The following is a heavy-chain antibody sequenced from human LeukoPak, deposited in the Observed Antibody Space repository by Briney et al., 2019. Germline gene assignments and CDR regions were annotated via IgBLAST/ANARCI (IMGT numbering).Heavy chain of an antibody. CDR3: AREKALRFLEWPDYGMDV. CDR2: IKQDGSEK. J-gene: IGHJ6*02. CDR1: GFTFSSYW. D-gene: IGHD3-3*01. Sequence: GGSLRLSCAASGFTFSSYWMSWVRQAPGKGLEWVANIKQDGSEKYYVDSVKGRFTISRDNAKNSLYLQMSSLRAEDTAVYYCAREKALRFLEWPDYGMDVWGQGTTVTVSS. V-gene: IGHV3-7*01.